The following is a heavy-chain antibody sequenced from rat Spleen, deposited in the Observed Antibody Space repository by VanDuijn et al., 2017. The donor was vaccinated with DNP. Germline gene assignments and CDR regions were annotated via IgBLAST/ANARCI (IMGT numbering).Heavy chain of an antibody. V-gene: IGHV8S18*01. CDR3: AGGTTGTESPFAY. D-gene: IGHD1-7*01. CDR2: IDWDGDK. CDR1: GFSLSTSGMV. Sequence: QVTLKESGPGMLQPSKTLSLTCSFSGFSLSTSGMVVSWIRQPSGKSLDWLAAIDWDGDKYHNPSLKSRLTVSKDTSNTQVFLKITSVDIADTATYYCAGGTTGTESPFAYWGQGVLVTVSS. J-gene: IGHJ2*01.